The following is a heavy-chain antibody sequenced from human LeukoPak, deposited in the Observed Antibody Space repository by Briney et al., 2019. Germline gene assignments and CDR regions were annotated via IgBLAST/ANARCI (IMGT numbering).Heavy chain of an antibody. V-gene: IGHV3-30*18. CDR3: AKIGGYSSGWYDSSHDYFDY. Sequence: GRSLRLSCAASGFTFSSYGMHWVRQAPGKGLEWVAVISYDGSNKYYADSVKGRFTISRDNSKNTLYLQMNSLRAEDTAVYYCAKIGGYSSGWYDSSHDYFDYWGQGTPVTVSS. CDR2: ISYDGSNK. J-gene: IGHJ4*02. CDR1: GFTFSSYG. D-gene: IGHD6-19*01.